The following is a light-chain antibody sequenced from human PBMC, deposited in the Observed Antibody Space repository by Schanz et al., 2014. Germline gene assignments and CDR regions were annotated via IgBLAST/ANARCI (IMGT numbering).Light chain of an antibody. CDR2: AAS. CDR3: QQYGRASWT. V-gene: IGKV1-39*01. Sequence: DIQMTQSPSSLSASVGDRVTITCRASQSISSYLNWYQQKPGKAPKLLIYAASSLQSGVPSRFSGSGSGTDFTLTISSLQPEDFAMYYCQQYGRASWTFGQGTKVEIK. J-gene: IGKJ1*01. CDR1: QSISSY.